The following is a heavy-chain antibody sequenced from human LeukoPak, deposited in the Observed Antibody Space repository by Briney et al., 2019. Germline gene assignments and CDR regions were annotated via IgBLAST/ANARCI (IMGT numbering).Heavy chain of an antibody. CDR3: ARHTLWRFDY. Sequence: PGGSLRLSCAAYGFTFTKYWLTWVRQAPGKGLEWVANINQDGGTEYYVHSMKGRFTISRDNAKNSVYLQINSLRAEDTAVYFWARHTLWRFDYWGQGALVTVSS. V-gene: IGHV3-7*01. CDR1: GFTFTKYW. D-gene: IGHD1-1*01. CDR2: INQDGGTE. J-gene: IGHJ4*02.